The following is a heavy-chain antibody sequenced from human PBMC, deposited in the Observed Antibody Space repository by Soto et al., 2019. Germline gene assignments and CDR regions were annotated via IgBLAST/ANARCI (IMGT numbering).Heavy chain of an antibody. CDR3: ARGIATGQLDP. V-gene: IGHV1-3*01. J-gene: IGHJ5*02. CDR2: INPDNGNT. D-gene: IGHD2-15*01. Sequence: QVQLVQSGAEVKKPGASVKISCKASGYTFTRYTMNWVRQAPGQRLEWMGWINPDNGNTKSSQKFQDRVNITGDTSASTAYMDLSSLRSEDTAVYYCARGIATGQLDPWGQGTLVTVSS. CDR1: GYTFTRYT.